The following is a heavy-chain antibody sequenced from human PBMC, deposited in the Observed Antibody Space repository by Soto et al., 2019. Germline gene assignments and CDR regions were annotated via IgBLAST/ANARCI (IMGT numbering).Heavy chain of an antibody. CDR2: INPNSGDT. Sequence: ASVKVSCKASGYTFTASYMHWVRQAPGQGLEWMGWINPNSGDTSYAQNFQGRVTMTRDTSINTAYMELIRLTSDDTAVYYCARDRSLGANWFGPWGQGTLVTVSS. CDR3: ARDRSLGANWFGP. D-gene: IGHD1-26*01. V-gene: IGHV1-2*02. J-gene: IGHJ5*02. CDR1: GYTFTASY.